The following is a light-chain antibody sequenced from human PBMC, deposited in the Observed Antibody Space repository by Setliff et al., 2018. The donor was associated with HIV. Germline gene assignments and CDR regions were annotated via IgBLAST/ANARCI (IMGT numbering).Light chain of an antibody. J-gene: IGLJ3*02. CDR3: SSYTASSTLV. V-gene: IGLV2-14*03. CDR1: SSDVGGYNY. CDR2: DVS. Sequence: QSALTQPASVSGSPGQSITISCTGSSSDVGGYNYVSWYQQHPGKAPKLMIYDVSQRPSGVSDRFSGSKSGITASLTISGLQPEDESDYYCSSYTASSTLVLGGGTK.